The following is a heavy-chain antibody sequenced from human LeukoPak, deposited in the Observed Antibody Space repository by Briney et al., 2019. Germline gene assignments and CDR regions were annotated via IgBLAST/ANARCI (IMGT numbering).Heavy chain of an antibody. CDR1: GGSISSGSYY. J-gene: IGHJ3*02. V-gene: IGHV4-61*02. Sequence: SETLSLTCTVSGGSISSGSYYWSWIRQPAGKGLEWVGRIYTSGSTNYNPSLKSRVTISVDTSKNQFSLKLSSVTAADTAVYYCASEDYSDAFDIWGQGTMVTVSS. D-gene: IGHD2-21*01. CDR2: IYTSGST. CDR3: ASEDYSDAFDI.